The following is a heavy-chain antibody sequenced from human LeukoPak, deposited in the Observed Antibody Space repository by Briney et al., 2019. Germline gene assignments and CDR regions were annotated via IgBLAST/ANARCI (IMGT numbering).Heavy chain of an antibody. CDR1: GGSISSSSYY. CDR2: IYYSGST. Sequence: SETLSLTCTVSGGSISSSSYYWGWIRQPPGKGLEWIGSIYYSGSTYYNPSLKSRVTISVDTSKNQFSLKLSSVTAADTAVYYCARGTVDYVDYYYYYYMDVWGKGTTVTVSS. J-gene: IGHJ6*03. CDR3: ARGTVDYVDYYYYYYMDV. V-gene: IGHV4-39*07. D-gene: IGHD4-17*01.